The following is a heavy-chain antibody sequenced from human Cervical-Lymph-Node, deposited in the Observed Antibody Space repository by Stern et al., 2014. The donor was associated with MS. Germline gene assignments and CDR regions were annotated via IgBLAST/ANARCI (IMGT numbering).Heavy chain of an antibody. CDR1: GFTFMNYA. CDR3: ARDVLIMVVGDAVDI. V-gene: IGHV3-30*04. CDR2: IWWDGIKK. D-gene: IGHD2-8*01. J-gene: IGHJ3*02. Sequence: AQLVESGGGVVQPGGFLRLSCEASGFTFMNYAMHWVRPAPGKGLEWGAVIWWDGIKKNYADSVKGRFTISRDNAKDTLYLQMNSLRPEDTAVYYCARDVLIMVVGDAVDIWGQGTKVTVSS.